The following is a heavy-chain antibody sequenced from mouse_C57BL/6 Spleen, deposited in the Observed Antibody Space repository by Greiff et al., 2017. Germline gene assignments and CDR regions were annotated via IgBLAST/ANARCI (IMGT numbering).Heavy chain of an antibody. CDR1: GYTFTSYW. V-gene: IGHV1-7*01. J-gene: IGHJ4*01. CDR2: INPSSGYT. Sequence: QVQLQQSGAELAKPGASVKLSCKASGYTFTSYWMHWVKQRPGQGLEWIGYINPSSGYTKSNQKFKDKATLTADKSSSTAYMQLSSLTYADSAVYYCARTESNYFYAIDDWGKGTSVTVSS. CDR3: ARTESNYFYAIDD. D-gene: IGHD2-5*01.